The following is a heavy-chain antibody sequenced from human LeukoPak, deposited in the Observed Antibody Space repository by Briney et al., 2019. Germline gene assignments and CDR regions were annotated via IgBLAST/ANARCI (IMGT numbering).Heavy chain of an antibody. CDR1: GGSISSYY. V-gene: IGHV4-59*01. Sequence: SETLSLTCTVSGGSISSYYWSWIRQPPGKGLEWIGYIYYSGSTNYNPSLKSRVTISVDTSKNQFSLKLSSVTAADTAVYYCARIIAVAGHDYWGQGTLVTVSS. CDR2: IYYSGST. J-gene: IGHJ4*02. CDR3: ARIIAVAGHDY. D-gene: IGHD6-19*01.